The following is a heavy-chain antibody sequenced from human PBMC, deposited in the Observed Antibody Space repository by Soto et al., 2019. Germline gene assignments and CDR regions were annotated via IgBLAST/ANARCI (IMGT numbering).Heavy chain of an antibody. J-gene: IGHJ4*02. CDR2: ISGSGGST. CDR1: GFTFSNYW. Sequence: PGGSLRLSCAASGFTFSNYWVHWVRQAPGKGLEWVSAISGSGGSTYYADSVKGRFTISRDNSKNTLYLQMNSLRAEDTAVYYCAKAGFWSGYNYFDYWGQGTLVTVSS. CDR3: AKAGFWSGYNYFDY. D-gene: IGHD3-3*01. V-gene: IGHV3-23*01.